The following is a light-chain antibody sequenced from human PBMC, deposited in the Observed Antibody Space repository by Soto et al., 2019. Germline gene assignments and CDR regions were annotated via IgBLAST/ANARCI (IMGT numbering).Light chain of an antibody. CDR2: SAA. CDR1: QSVGSN. V-gene: IGKV3-15*01. J-gene: IGKJ1*01. Sequence: EIVMTQSPATLSVSPGERVTLSCRASQSVGSNLAWYQKKPGQAPRLLIYSAATRATGIPARFSGSGSGTEFTLTISSLQSEDFGAYYCQQYTKRWTFGQGTKVDIK. CDR3: QQYTKRWT.